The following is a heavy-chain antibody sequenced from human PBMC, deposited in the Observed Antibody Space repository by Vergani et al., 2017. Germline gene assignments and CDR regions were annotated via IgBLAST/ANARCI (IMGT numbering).Heavy chain of an antibody. CDR3: ARRALSGYDILTGYYGDYYYYMDV. V-gene: IGHV4-61*02. D-gene: IGHD3-9*01. J-gene: IGHJ6*03. CDR1: GGSISSGSYY. Sequence: QVQLQESGPGLVKPSQTLSLTCTVSGGSISSGSYYWSWIRQPAGKGLEWIGRIYTSGSTNYNPSLKSRVTISVDTSKNQFSLKLSSVTAADTAVYYCARRALSGYDILTGYYGDYYYYMDVWGKGTTVTVSS. CDR2: IYTSGST.